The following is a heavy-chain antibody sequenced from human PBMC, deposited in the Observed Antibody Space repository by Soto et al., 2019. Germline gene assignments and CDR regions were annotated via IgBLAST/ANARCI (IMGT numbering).Heavy chain of an antibody. CDR2: IYYSGST. D-gene: IGHD6-19*01. CDR1: GGSISSSIYY. J-gene: IGHJ4*02. Sequence: SETLSLTCTVSGGSISSSIYYWGWIRQPPGKGLEWIGSIYYSGSTYYNPSLKSRVTISVDTSKNQFSLKLSSVTAADTAVYYCARRSSGWYEFDYWGQGTLVTVSS. V-gene: IGHV4-39*01. CDR3: ARRSSGWYEFDY.